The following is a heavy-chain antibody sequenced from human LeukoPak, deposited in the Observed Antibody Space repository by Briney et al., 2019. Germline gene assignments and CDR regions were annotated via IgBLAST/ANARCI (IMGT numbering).Heavy chain of an antibody. V-gene: IGHV3-9*01. J-gene: IGHJ5*01. CDR1: GFTFDDFA. CDR3: ARDHNSIQGRGRNWFDS. D-gene: IGHD3-3*02. Sequence: GGSLRLSCAASGFTFDDFAMHWVRQAPGKGLEWVSGISWNSGVIAYADSVKGRFTVSRDNAKKSLYLEMNSLRPEDTALYYCARDHNSIQGRGRNWFDSWGQGTLVTVSS. CDR2: ISWNSGVI.